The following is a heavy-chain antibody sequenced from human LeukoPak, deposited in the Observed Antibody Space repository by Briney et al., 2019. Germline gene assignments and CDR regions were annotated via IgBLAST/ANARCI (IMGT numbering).Heavy chain of an antibody. J-gene: IGHJ4*02. D-gene: IGHD4-17*01. CDR1: GFTFSSYG. Sequence: PGGSLRLSCAASGFTFSSYGMHWVRQAPGKGLEWMAVISYDGSNKYYADSVKGRFTISRDNSKNTLYLQMNSLRAEDTAVYYCAKDPRGDYWFDYWGQGTLVTVSS. V-gene: IGHV3-30*18. CDR2: ISYDGSNK. CDR3: AKDPRGDYWFDY.